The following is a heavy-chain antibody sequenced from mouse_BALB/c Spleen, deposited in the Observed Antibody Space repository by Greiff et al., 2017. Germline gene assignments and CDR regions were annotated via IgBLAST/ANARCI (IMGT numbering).Heavy chain of an antibody. Sequence: VQRVESGAGLVKPGASVKLSCKASGYTFTEYIIHWVKQRSGQGLEWIGWFYPGSGSIKYNEKFKDKATWTADKSSSTVYMELSRLTSDDSAVYFRARHYSDYDGAWFAYWGQGTLVTVSA. V-gene: IGHV1-62-2*01. CDR1: GYTFTEYI. D-gene: IGHD2-4*01. CDR3: ARHYSDYDGAWFAY. CDR2: FYPGSGSI. J-gene: IGHJ3*01.